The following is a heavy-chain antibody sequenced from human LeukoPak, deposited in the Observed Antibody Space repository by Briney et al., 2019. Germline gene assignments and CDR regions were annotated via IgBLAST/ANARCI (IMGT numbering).Heavy chain of an antibody. CDR1: GGTFSSYA. CDR2: IIPIFGTA. Sequence: GASVKVSCKASGGTFSSYAISWVRQAPGQGLEWMGRIIPIFGTANYAQKFQGRVTITTDESTSTAYMELSSLRSEDTAVYYCARIGGRGVLYWGQGTLVTVSS. CDR3: ARIGGRGVLY. D-gene: IGHD3-16*01. J-gene: IGHJ4*02. V-gene: IGHV1-69*05.